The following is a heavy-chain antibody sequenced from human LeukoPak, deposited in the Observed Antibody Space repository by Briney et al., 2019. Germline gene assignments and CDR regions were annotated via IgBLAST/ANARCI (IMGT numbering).Heavy chain of an antibody. CDR3: ARVRGYDYVWGSYRSNWFDP. CDR2: INHSGST. CDR1: GGSFSGYY. Sequence: SETLSLTCAVYGGSFSGYYWSWIRQPPGKGPEWIGEINHSGSTNYNPSLKSRVTISVDTSKNQFSLKLSSVTAAETAVYYCARVRGYDYVWGSYRSNWFDPWGQGTLVTVSS. J-gene: IGHJ5*02. V-gene: IGHV4-34*01. D-gene: IGHD3-16*02.